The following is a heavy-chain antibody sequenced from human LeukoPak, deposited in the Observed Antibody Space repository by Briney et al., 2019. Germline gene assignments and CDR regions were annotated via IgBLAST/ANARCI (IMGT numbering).Heavy chain of an antibody. V-gene: IGHV1-18*01. CDR3: ARDRDYYDSSCFDY. J-gene: IGHJ4*02. CDR2: ISAYNGNT. D-gene: IGHD3-22*01. CDR1: GYTFTSYG. Sequence: GASVKVSCKASGYTFTSYGISWVRQAPGQGLEWMGWISAYNGNTNYAQKFQGRVTMTRDTSISTAYMELSRLRSDDTAVYYCARDRDYYDSSCFDYWGQGTLVTVSS.